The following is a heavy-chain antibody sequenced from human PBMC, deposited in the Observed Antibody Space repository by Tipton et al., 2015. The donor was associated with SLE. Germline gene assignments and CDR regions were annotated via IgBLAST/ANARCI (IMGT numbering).Heavy chain of an antibody. D-gene: IGHD7-27*01. CDR1: GGSLSSYY. V-gene: IGHV4-59*12. CDR2: LSYSGST. Sequence: LRLSCTVSGGSLSSYYWSWIRQSPEKGLEWIGYLSYSGSTNYNPSLMSRVTISVDTSKTQFSLIVTSVTAADTAVYYCVRGPWAYYYYMDVWGKGTKVTVSS. CDR3: VRGPWAYYYYMDV. J-gene: IGHJ6*03.